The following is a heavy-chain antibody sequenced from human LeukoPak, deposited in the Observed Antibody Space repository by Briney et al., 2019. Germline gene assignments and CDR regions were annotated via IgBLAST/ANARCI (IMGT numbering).Heavy chain of an antibody. CDR2: IYHSGST. CDR1: GGSISGYY. V-gene: IGHV4-59*12. Sequence: SETLSLTCSVSGGSISGYYWSWIRQPPGKGLEWIGYIYHSGSTYYNPSLKSRVTISVDRSKNQFSLKLSSVTAADTAVYYCASLNGADGGDFDYWGQGTLVTVSS. J-gene: IGHJ4*02. D-gene: IGHD4-23*01. CDR3: ASLNGADGGDFDY.